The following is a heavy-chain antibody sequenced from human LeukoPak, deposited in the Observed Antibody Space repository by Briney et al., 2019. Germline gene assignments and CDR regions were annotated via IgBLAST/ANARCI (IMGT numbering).Heavy chain of an antibody. CDR1: GFTFSSYG. Sequence: GGSLRLSCAASGFTFSSYGMSWVRQAPGKGLEWVSSISGSGGRTYYTNSVKGRFTISRENFKNTVYLEMNNLGAEDTALYYCAKGGQDYDFWRFDYWGQGNLVIVSS. CDR3: AKGGQDYDFWRFDY. D-gene: IGHD3-3*01. J-gene: IGHJ4*02. CDR2: ISGSGGRT. V-gene: IGHV3-23*01.